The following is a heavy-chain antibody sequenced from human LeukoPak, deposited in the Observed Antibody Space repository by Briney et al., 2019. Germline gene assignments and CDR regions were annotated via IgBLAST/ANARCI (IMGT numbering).Heavy chain of an antibody. CDR3: ARDEYSSSSDGFDS. CDR2: ISSSSTYI. V-gene: IGHV3-21*06. J-gene: IGHJ4*02. Sequence: GGSLRLSCAASGFTFSSYAMSWVRQVPGQGLEWVSSISSSSTYIYYADSVKGRSTISRDNGRSLVYLQMNRLRAEDTAVYYCARDEYSSSSDGFDSWGQGTLVTVSS. CDR1: GFTFSSYA. D-gene: IGHD6-6*01.